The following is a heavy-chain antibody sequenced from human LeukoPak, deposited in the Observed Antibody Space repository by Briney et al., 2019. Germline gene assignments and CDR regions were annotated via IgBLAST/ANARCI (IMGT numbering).Heavy chain of an antibody. CDR3: ARVSRRGYSGYDSSY. J-gene: IGHJ4*02. V-gene: IGHV3-21*01. CDR2: ISSSSSYI. D-gene: IGHD5-12*01. CDR1: GFTFSSYS. Sequence: VGSLRLSCAASGFTFSSYSMNWVRQAPGKGLEWVSSISSSSSYIYYADSVKGRFTISRDNAKNSLYLQMNSLRAEDTAVYYCARVSRRGYSGYDSSYWGQGTLVTVSS.